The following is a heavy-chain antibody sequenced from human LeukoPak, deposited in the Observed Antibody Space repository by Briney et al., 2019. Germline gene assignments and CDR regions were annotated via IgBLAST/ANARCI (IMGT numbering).Heavy chain of an antibody. CDR2: ISTSGTTM. J-gene: IGHJ5*02. Sequence: PGGSLRLSCAASGFTFSDYEMNWVRQAPGKGLEWVSYISTSGTTMYYAESVRGRFTISRDDAKDSLYLEMNSLRAEDTALYYCARDSPTSTQYNWLDPWGQGTLVTVSS. V-gene: IGHV3-48*03. CDR1: GFTFSDYE. D-gene: IGHD5/OR15-5a*01. CDR3: ARDSPTSTQYNWLDP.